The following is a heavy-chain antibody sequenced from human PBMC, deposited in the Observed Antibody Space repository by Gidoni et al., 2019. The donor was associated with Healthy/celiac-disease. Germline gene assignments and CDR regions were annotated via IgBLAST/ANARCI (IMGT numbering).Heavy chain of an antibody. D-gene: IGHD3-3*01. CDR2: IVVGSGNT. Sequence: QMQLVQSGPEVKKPGTSVKVSCKASGFTFTSSAVQWVRQARGQRLEWIGWIVVGSGNTNYAQKFQERVTITRDMSTSTAYMELSSLRSEDTAVYYCAADQGEFWSGYCPVYWGQGTLVTVSS. CDR1: GFTFTSSA. CDR3: AADQGEFWSGYCPVY. V-gene: IGHV1-58*01. J-gene: IGHJ4*02.